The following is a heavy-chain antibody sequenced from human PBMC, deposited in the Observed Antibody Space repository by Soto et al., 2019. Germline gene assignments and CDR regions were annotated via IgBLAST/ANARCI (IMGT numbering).Heavy chain of an antibody. Sequence: EVQLVESGGGLVQPGGSLRLSCAASGFTFSSYDMHWVRQATGKGLEWVSAIGTAGDTYYPGSVKGRFTISRENAKNSLYLQMNRLRAGDTAVYYCARAQPGYCSGGSCYSFDYWGQGTLVTVSS. D-gene: IGHD2-15*01. CDR3: ARAQPGYCSGGSCYSFDY. J-gene: IGHJ4*02. CDR1: GFTFSSYD. V-gene: IGHV3-13*01. CDR2: IGTAGDT.